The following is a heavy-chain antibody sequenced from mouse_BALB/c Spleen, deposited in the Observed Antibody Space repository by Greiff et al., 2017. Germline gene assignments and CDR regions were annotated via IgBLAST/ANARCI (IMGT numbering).Heavy chain of an antibody. CDR2: IWGDGST. CDR1: GFSLTGYG. Sequence: VHLVESGPGLVAPSQSLSITCTVSGFSLTGYGVNWVRQPPGKGLEWLGMIWGDGSTDYNSALKSRLSISKDNSKSQVFLKMNSLQTDDTARYYCARDLGGYDGYYYAMDYWGQGTSVTVSS. V-gene: IGHV2-6-7*01. J-gene: IGHJ4*01. CDR3: ARDLGGYDGYYYAMDY. D-gene: IGHD2-2*01.